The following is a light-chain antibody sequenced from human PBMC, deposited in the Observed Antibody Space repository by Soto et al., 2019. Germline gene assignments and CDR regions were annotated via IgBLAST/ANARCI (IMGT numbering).Light chain of an antibody. Sequence: EIVMTQSPVTLSVSPGERATLSCRASQSVSSNLAWYQQKPGQAPRLLIYHTSTRATGIPARFSGSGSGTEFTLTISSLQSEDFAVYYCQQYNNWPRITFGQGTRLEIK. J-gene: IGKJ5*01. CDR3: QQYNNWPRIT. CDR2: HTS. V-gene: IGKV3-15*01. CDR1: QSVSSN.